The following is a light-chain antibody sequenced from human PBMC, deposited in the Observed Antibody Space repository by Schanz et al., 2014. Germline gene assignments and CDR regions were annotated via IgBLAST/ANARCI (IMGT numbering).Light chain of an antibody. CDR3: ATWDTNLSVVV. CDR2: DNN. CDR1: SSNIGSNP. Sequence: QSVLTQPPSASGTPGQGVTISCSGSSSNIGSNPVNWYQQLPGTAPKLLIYDNNKRPSGIPDRFSGSKSGTSATLGITGLQTGDEADYYCATWDTNLSVVVFGGGTKLTVL. J-gene: IGLJ2*01. V-gene: IGLV1-51*01.